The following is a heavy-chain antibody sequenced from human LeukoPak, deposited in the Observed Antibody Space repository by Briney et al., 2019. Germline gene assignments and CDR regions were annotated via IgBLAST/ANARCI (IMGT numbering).Heavy chain of an antibody. V-gene: IGHV3-23*01. D-gene: IGHD4-17*01. CDR3: ARHPHVIVDYGDYVAYYYGMDV. Sequence: GGSLRLSCAASGFTFSNYAMTWVRQAPGRGLEWVSGISGSGANTKYADSMKGRFTISRDNSKNTLYLQMNSLRVDDTAVYYCARHPHVIVDYGDYVAYYYGMDVWGQGTTVTVSS. CDR2: ISGSGANT. J-gene: IGHJ6*02. CDR1: GFTFSNYA.